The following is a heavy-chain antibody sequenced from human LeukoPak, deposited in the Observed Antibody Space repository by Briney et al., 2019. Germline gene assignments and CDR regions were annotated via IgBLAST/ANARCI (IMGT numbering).Heavy chain of an antibody. CDR1: GFTFSSYA. Sequence: PGGSLRLSCTASGFTFSSYAMSWVRQAPGKGLGWVSGITGDDGRTFYADSVKGHFTISRDNSRNTLYLQMNSLRAEDTAVYYCAKNCDFTGDDAFDVWGQGTMVTVS. D-gene: IGHD2-8*02. CDR3: AKNCDFTGDDAFDV. CDR2: ITGDDGRT. J-gene: IGHJ3*01. V-gene: IGHV3-23*01.